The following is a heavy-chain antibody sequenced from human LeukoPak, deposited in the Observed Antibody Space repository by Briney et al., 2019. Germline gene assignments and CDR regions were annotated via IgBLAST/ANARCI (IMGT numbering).Heavy chain of an antibody. CDR3: ARERVDSSSFFDY. CDR1: GYTFTGYY. Sequence: ASVTVSCTPSGYTFTGYYMHWVRPAPAQGLEWMGWINPNSGGTNYAQKFQGRVTMTRDTSISTAYMELSRLRSDDTAVYYCARERVDSSSFFDYWGQGTLVTVSS. D-gene: IGHD3-22*01. V-gene: IGHV1-2*02. CDR2: INPNSGGT. J-gene: IGHJ4*02.